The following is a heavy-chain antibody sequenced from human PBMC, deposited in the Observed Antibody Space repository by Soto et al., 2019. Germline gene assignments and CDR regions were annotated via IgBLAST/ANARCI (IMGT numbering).Heavy chain of an antibody. CDR3: ARDLLGLDP. D-gene: IGHD3-16*01. Sequence: ASVKVSCKASGGTFSSYAISWVRQAPGQGLEWMGGIIPIFGTANYAQKFQGRVTITADESTGTAYMELRSLRSDDTAVYYCARDLLGLDPWGQGTLVTVSS. V-gene: IGHV1-69*13. CDR2: IIPIFGTA. CDR1: GGTFSSYA. J-gene: IGHJ5*02.